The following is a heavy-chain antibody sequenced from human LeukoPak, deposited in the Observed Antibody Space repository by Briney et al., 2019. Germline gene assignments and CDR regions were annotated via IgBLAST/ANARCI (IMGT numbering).Heavy chain of an antibody. J-gene: IGHJ3*02. CDR3: AKGSSRPPNAFDI. CDR2: IRQDGSEK. V-gene: IGHV3-7*01. CDR1: GFTFSGHW. Sequence: GGSLRLSCTASGFTFSGHWMSWVRQAPGKGLEWVASIRQDGSEKHYVDSVEGRFVISRDNAKNSLHLQMDSLRAEDTAVYYCAKGSSRPPNAFDIWGQGTLVTVSS. D-gene: IGHD6-6*01.